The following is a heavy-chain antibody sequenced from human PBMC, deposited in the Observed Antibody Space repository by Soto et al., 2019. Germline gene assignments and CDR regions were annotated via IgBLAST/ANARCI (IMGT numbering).Heavy chain of an antibody. J-gene: IGHJ6*01. V-gene: IGHV3-30-3*01. CDR1: GFTFSSYA. D-gene: IGHD3-9*01. CDR3: ARGPTDDILTAYPPLYYGMDV. CDR2: ISYDGSNK. Sequence: PGGSLRLSCAASGFTFSSYAMHWVRQAPGKGLEWVAVISYDGSNKYYADSVKGRFTISRDNSKNTLYLQMNSLRAEDTAVYYCARGPTDDILTAYPPLYYGMDVWGQGTTVTVSS.